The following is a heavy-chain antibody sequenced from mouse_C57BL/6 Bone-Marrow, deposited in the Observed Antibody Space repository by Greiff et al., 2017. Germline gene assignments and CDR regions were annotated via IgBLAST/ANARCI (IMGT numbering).Heavy chain of an antibody. D-gene: IGHD2-4*01. CDR3: AREGYDYEGFAY. CDR2: IDPSDSET. V-gene: IGHV1-52*01. CDR1: GYTFTSYW. J-gene: IGHJ3*01. Sequence: VQLQQPGAELVRPGSSVKLSCKASGYTFTSYWMHWVKQRPIQGLEWIGNIDPSDSETHYNQKFKDKATLTVDKSSSTAYMQLSSLTSEDSAVYYCAREGYDYEGFAYWGQGTLVTVSA.